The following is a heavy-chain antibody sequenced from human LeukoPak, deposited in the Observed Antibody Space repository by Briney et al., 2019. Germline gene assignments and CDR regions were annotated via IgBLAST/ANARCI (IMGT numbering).Heavy chain of an antibody. CDR3: ASFSSCSSTSCYAEALYGMDV. D-gene: IGHD2-2*01. CDR1: GGSISGSSYY. CDR2: IYHSGST. V-gene: IGHV4-30-2*01. J-gene: IGHJ6*02. Sequence: SETLSLTCTVSGGSISGSSYYWGWIRQPPGKGLEWIGYIYHSGSTYYNPSLKSRVTISVDRSKNQFSLKLSSVTAADTAVYYCASFSSCSSTSCYAEALYGMDVWGQGTTVTVSS.